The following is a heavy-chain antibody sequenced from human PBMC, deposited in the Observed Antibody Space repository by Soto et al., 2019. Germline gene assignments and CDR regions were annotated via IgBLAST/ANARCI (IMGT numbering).Heavy chain of an antibody. J-gene: IGHJ4*02. CDR3: ARGSTTAKGDS. CDR1: GASIHTGGYF. Sequence: QVQLPESGPGLVRPSQTLSLTCSVSGASIHTGGYFWSWIRQSPEKGLEWIGHIQNSGSPYNNPSLRSRVTRSADTSMDQFSLALTSATAADTASYYWARGSTTAKGDSSGQGILVSFAA. V-gene: IGHV4-30-4*01. CDR2: IQNSGSP.